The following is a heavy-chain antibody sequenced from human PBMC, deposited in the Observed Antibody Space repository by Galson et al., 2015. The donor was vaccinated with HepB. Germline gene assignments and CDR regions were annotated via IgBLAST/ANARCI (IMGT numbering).Heavy chain of an antibody. D-gene: IGHD6-6*01. CDR1: GFTFSTYG. Sequence: SLRLSCAASGFTFSTYGMNWVRQAPGKGPDWVVVIWHDGSKEYYADSVRGRFTISRDNSKNTVYLQMNSLRPDDTGVYYCARERWDSSSSPDQLKLFDYWGQGTLVTVSS. V-gene: IGHV3-33*01. J-gene: IGHJ4*02. CDR3: ARERWDSSSSPDQLKLFDY. CDR2: IWHDGSKE.